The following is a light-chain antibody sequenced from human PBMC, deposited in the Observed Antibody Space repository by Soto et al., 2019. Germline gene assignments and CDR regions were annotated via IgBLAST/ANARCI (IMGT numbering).Light chain of an antibody. J-gene: IGKJ1*01. CDR2: GAS. V-gene: IGKV3-20*01. CDR3: QQYGSSGT. Sequence: EIVLTQSPGTLSLSPGERATLSCRASQSVSSSYLAWYQQKPGQAPRLLIYGASNRATGIPDRFSGSGSGTXXPLXISRXEPXDFAVYYCQQYGSSGTFGQGTKVDIK. CDR1: QSVSSSY.